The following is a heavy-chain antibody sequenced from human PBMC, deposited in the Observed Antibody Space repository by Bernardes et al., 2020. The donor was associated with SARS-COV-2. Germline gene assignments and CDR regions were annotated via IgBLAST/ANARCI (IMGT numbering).Heavy chain of an antibody. V-gene: IGHV4-59*01. J-gene: IGHJ4*02. CDR1: GGSISSYY. Sequence: SETLSLTCTVSGGSISSYYWSWIRKAPGKGLEWIAYIYYSGSTYYNPSLKSRVSISVDTSKNQFSLKLRSVTAADTAVYYCARAGIFGVVITHFDNWGQGTLVTVSS. CDR2: IYYSGST. D-gene: IGHD3-3*01. CDR3: ARAGIFGVVITHFDN.